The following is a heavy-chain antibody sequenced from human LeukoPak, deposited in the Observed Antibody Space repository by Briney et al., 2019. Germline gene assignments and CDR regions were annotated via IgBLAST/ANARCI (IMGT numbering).Heavy chain of an antibody. CDR1: GGSISSGGYY. CDR3: ALRRDGYNSIDY. D-gene: IGHD5-24*01. J-gene: IGHJ4*02. Sequence: SETLSLTCTVSGGSISSGGYYWSWIRQHPGKGLEWIGYIYYSGTYYNPSLKSRVTISVDTSKNQFSLKLSSVTAADTAVYYCALRRDGYNSIDYWGQGTLVTVSS. CDR2: IYYSGT. V-gene: IGHV4-31*03.